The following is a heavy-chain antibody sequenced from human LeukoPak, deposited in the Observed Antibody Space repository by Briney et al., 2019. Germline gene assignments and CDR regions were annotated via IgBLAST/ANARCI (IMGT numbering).Heavy chain of an antibody. D-gene: IGHD6-13*01. V-gene: IGHV4-30-2*01. J-gene: IGHJ3*02. CDR1: GGSISSGGYS. CDR2: IYHSGST. Sequence: KSSQTLSLTCAVSGGSISSGGYSWSWIRQPPGKGLEWIGYIYHSGSTYYNPSLKSRVTISVDTSKNQFSLKLSSVTAADAAVYYCAGHRPFQQQAKAFDIWGQGTMVTVSS. CDR3: AGHRPFQQQAKAFDI.